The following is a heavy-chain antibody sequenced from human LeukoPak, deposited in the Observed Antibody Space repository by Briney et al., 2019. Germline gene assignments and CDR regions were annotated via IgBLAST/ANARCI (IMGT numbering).Heavy chain of an antibody. CDR2: ISGSGGST. V-gene: IGHV3-23*01. Sequence: TGGSLRLSCAASGFTFSSYAMSWVRQAPGKGLEWVSAISGSGGSTYYADSVKGRFTISRDNSKNTLYLQMNSLRAEDTAVYYCAKAPRYCSSTSCLPIDYWGQGTLVTVSS. CDR1: GFTFSSYA. D-gene: IGHD2-2*01. J-gene: IGHJ4*02. CDR3: AKAPRYCSSTSCLPIDY.